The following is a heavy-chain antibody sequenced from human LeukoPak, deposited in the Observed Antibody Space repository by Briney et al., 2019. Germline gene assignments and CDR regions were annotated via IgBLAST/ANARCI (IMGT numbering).Heavy chain of an antibody. Sequence: SGGSLRLSCAASGFTFSSYSMNWVRQAPGKGLEWVSYISSSSTIYYADSVKGRFTISRDNAKNSLYLQMNSLGAEDTAVYYCARVLHKRNYDSSTYYGYWGQGTLVTVSS. CDR3: ARVLHKRNYDSSTYYGY. J-gene: IGHJ4*02. CDR2: ISSSSTI. V-gene: IGHV3-48*01. CDR1: GFTFSSYS. D-gene: IGHD3-22*01.